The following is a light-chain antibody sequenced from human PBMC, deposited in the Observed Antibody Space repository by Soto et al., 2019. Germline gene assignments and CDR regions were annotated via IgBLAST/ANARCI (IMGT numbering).Light chain of an antibody. CDR1: QTISSW. J-gene: IGKJ2*01. CDR2: AAS. Sequence: DIQMTQSPSTLSGSVGDRVTITCRASQTISSWLAWYQQKPGKAPKLLIYAASTLQSGVPSRFSGSGSGTEFTLTISSLQPDDVATYYCQQYNALWYTFGQGTKVDI. V-gene: IGKV1-5*01. CDR3: QQYNALWYT.